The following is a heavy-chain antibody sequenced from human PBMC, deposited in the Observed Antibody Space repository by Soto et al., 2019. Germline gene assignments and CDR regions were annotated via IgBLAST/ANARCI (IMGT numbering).Heavy chain of an antibody. CDR2: ISPGGSDT. V-gene: IGHV5-51*01. CDR1: GYTFTNYW. J-gene: IGHJ4*02. CDR3: ARRASSSSSYYFDY. Sequence: LNISCQASGYTFTNYWIGWVRQMPGKGLEWMGIISPGGSDTRYSPSFQGQVTISADKSITTAYLQWSSLKASDTAMYYCARRASSSSSYYFDYWGQGTLVTVSS. D-gene: IGHD6-13*01.